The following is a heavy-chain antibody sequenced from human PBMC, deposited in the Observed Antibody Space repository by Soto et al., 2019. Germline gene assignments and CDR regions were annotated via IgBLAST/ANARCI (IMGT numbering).Heavy chain of an antibody. J-gene: IGHJ4*02. CDR2: INSGGTTI. Sequence: EVHLVESGGGLVQPGGSLRLSCAASGFTFSDYSMNWVRQAPGKGLQWVSYINSGGTTIYYADSVKGRFTSSRDNARDSLFLQMNSLTTEDTAVYYCARGGSSGYFTSDHLAYWGQGTLVTVSS. CDR3: ARGGSSGYFTSDHLAY. CDR1: GFTFSDYS. D-gene: IGHD5-12*01. V-gene: IGHV3-48*01.